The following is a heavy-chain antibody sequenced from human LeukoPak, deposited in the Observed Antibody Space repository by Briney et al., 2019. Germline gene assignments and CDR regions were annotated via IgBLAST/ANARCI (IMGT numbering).Heavy chain of an antibody. CDR2: IRYDGSNK. CDR1: GFTFSSYG. CDR3: AKDPLQIFGVVENWFDP. D-gene: IGHD3-3*01. J-gene: IGHJ5*02. Sequence: GGSLRLSCAASGFTFSSYGMHWVRQAPGKGLEWVAFIRYDGSNKYYADSVKGRFTISRDNSKNTLYLQMNSLRAEDTAVYYCAKDPLQIFGVVENWFDPWGQGTLVTVSS. V-gene: IGHV3-30*02.